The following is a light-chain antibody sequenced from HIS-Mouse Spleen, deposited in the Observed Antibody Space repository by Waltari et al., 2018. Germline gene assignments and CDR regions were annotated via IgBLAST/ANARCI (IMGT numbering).Light chain of an antibody. J-gene: IGLJ2*01. CDR2: EVS. Sequence: QSALTQPPSASGSPGPSVTIACTGTSSDVGGYTYAPWYQQHPGKAPKLMIYEVSKRPSGVPDRFSGSKSGNTASLTVSGLQAEDEADYYCSSYAGSNNFVVFGGGTKLTVL. CDR3: SSYAGSNNFVV. CDR1: SSDVGGYTY. V-gene: IGLV2-8*01.